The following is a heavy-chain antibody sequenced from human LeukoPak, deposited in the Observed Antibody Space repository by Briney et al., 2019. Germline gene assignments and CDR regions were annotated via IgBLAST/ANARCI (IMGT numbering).Heavy chain of an antibody. V-gene: IGHV3-30*18. Sequence: GGSLRLSCAASGFTFSSYGMHWVRQAPGKGLEWVAVMSYDGSNKYYADSVKGRFTISRDNSKNTLYLQMNSLRAEDTAVYYCAKAHGEYYFDYWGQGTLVTVSS. CDR3: AKAHGEYYFDY. J-gene: IGHJ4*02. CDR1: GFTFSSYG. CDR2: MSYDGSNK.